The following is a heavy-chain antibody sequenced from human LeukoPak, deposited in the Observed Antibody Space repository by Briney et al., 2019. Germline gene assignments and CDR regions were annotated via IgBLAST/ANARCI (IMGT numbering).Heavy chain of an antibody. D-gene: IGHD6-13*01. CDR3: AKAGSSSWYAMDLYFDY. V-gene: IGHV3-23*01. Sequence: GGSLRLSCAASGFTFSSYAMSWVRQAPGKGLEWVSAISGSGGSTYYADSVKGRFTISRDNSKNTLYLRMNSLRAEDTAVYYCAKAGSSSWYAMDLYFDYWGQGTLVTVSS. CDR2: ISGSGGST. J-gene: IGHJ4*02. CDR1: GFTFSSYA.